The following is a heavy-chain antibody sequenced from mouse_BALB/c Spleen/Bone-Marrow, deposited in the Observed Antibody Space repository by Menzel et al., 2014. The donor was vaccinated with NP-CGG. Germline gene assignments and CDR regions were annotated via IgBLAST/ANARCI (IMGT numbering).Heavy chain of an antibody. J-gene: IGHJ1*01. CDR3: ARSRDGYCDV. Sequence: DLVKPGASVKPSCKASGYTFTSYWINWIKQRPGQGLEWIGRIAPGSGSTYYNEMFKGKATLTVDTSSSTAYIQLSSLSSEDSAVYFCARSRDGYCDVWGAGTTVTVSS. CDR1: GYTFTSYW. V-gene: IGHV1S41*01. CDR2: IAPGSGST.